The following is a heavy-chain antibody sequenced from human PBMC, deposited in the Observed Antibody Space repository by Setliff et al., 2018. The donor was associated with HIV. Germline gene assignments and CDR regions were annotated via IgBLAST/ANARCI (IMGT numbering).Heavy chain of an antibody. D-gene: IGHD5-12*01. CDR1: GFSFGDFT. V-gene: IGHV3-48*01. CDR2: INWRSEK. Sequence: GGSLRLSCAASGFSFGDFTFNWVRQAPGKGLEWLCYINWRSEKYYADSVKGRFTISRDNGKNSLYLQMNSLRAEDTAVYYCAKDQLTYSGYDCELWGQGTLVTVSS. J-gene: IGHJ4*02. CDR3: AKDQLTYSGYDCEL.